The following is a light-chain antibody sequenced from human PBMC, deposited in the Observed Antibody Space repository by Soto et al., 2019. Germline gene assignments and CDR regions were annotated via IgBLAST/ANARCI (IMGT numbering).Light chain of an antibody. V-gene: IGKV1-5*01. Sequence: DIQMTQSPSTLSASVGDRFTITCRASQSFSHSLAWYQQKPRKAPKLLIYAASTMVSGVPSRFSGSGSGAEFTITIISMQHADFATYYCQQYNNSPWTFGQGTKVVIK. J-gene: IGKJ1*01. CDR1: QSFSHS. CDR3: QQYNNSPWT. CDR2: AAS.